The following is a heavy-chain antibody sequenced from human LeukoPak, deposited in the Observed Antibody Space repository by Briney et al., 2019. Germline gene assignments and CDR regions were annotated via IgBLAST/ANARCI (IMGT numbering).Heavy chain of an antibody. V-gene: IGHV4-4*01. J-gene: IGHJ4*02. CDR2: IFYSGST. CDR3: ASGGLVSRYLDH. CDR1: GGSISSSTW. Sequence: SETLSLTCAVSGGSISSSTWWTWVRQPPGKGLEWIGEIFYSGSTNSNPSLKSRLTMSVDESKHEFSLKLTSVTAADTAVYCCASGGLVSRYLDHWGQGTLVTVSS. D-gene: IGHD3-9*01.